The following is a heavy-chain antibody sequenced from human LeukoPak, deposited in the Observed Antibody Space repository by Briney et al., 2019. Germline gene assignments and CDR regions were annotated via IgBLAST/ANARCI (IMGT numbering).Heavy chain of an antibody. V-gene: IGHV4-34*01. D-gene: IGHD2-2*01. CDR3: ARVKVYCSSTSCPLGWFDP. CDR2: INHSGST. Sequence: SETLSLTCAVYGGSFSGYYWSWIRQPPGKGLEWIGEINHSGSTNYNPSLKSRVTISVDTSKNQFSLKLSSVTAADTAVYYCARVKVYCSSTSCPLGWFDPWGQGTLATVSS. CDR1: GGSFSGYY. J-gene: IGHJ5*02.